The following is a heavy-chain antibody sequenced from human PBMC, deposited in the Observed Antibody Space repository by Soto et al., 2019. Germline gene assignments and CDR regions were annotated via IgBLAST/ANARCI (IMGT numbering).Heavy chain of an antibody. CDR1: SGPSSSHN. CDR2: VYSTGGT. V-gene: IGHV4-59*08. J-gene: IGHJ6*02. CDR3: VRQGIGNLHGLVDV. Sequence: QVQLQQSGPGLVKPSETLSLTCSVSSGPSSSHNWGWIRQPPGRGLVWIGYVYSTGGTSYNPSLKSRVTITADTSTNHISLTLTSVTAADTAVYYCVRQGIGNLHGLVDVWGQGTTVRVSS. D-gene: IGHD1-1*01.